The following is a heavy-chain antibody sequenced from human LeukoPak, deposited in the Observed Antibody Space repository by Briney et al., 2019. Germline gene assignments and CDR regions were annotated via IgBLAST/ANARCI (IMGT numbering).Heavy chain of an antibody. CDR1: GYSFTSYW. Sequence: GESLKVSCKGSGYSFTSYWIGWVRQMPGKGLEWMGIIYPGDSDTRYSPSFQGQVTISADKSISTAYLQWSSLKASDTAMYYCAGSCRDGYRDFDYWGQGTLVTVSS. CDR2: IYPGDSDT. D-gene: IGHD5-24*01. V-gene: IGHV5-51*01. CDR3: AGSCRDGYRDFDY. J-gene: IGHJ4*02.